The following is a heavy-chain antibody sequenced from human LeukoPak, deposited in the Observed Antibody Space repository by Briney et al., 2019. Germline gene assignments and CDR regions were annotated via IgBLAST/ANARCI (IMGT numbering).Heavy chain of an antibody. J-gene: IGHJ4*02. CDR3: ARGEYEDLVDN. CDR1: GGSISGYY. D-gene: IGHD1-26*01. V-gene: IGHV4-59*01. CDR2: VYYSGNT. Sequence: SETLSLTCTVSGGSISGYYWSWIRQSPGRGLELIGYVYYSGNTNYNPSLKSRLTISLDTAKNQFSLKLSSVTSADTAVYYCARGEYEDLVDNWGQGTLVTVSS.